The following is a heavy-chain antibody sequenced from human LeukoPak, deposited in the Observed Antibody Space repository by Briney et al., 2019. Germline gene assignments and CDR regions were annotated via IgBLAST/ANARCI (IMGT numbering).Heavy chain of an antibody. CDR3: AREGPFVLLWFGESRSNWFDP. Sequence: PSETLSLTCAVYGGSFSGYYWSWIRQPPGKGLEWIGEINLSGSTNYNPSLKSRVTISVDTSKNQFSLKLSSVTAADTAVYYCAREGPFVLLWFGESRSNWFDPWGQGTLVTVSS. CDR1: GGSFSGYY. V-gene: IGHV4-34*01. CDR2: INLSGST. D-gene: IGHD3-10*01. J-gene: IGHJ5*02.